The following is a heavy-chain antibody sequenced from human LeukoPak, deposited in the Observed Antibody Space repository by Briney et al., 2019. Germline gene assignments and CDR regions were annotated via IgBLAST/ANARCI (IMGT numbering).Heavy chain of an antibody. J-gene: IGHJ3*01. Sequence: PSETLSLTCTVSGGSISSYYWSWIRQPAGKGLEWIGRIYTSGSAYYNPSLKSRVTISVDTSKNQFSLKLSPVTAADTAVHYCARDPHYHDRSGSFVWGQGTMVTVSS. D-gene: IGHD3-22*01. CDR2: IYTSGSA. CDR1: GGSISSYY. CDR3: ARDPHYHDRSGSFV. V-gene: IGHV4-4*07.